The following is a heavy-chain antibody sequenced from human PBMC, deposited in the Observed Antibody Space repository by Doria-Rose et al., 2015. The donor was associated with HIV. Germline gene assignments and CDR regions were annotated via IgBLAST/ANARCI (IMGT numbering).Heavy chain of an antibody. V-gene: IGHV2-26*01. J-gene: IGHJ4*02. CDR2: IFSDDER. CDR1: GVSLSSPGMG. D-gene: IGHD6-13*01. CDR3: ARIKSSRWYHKYYFDF. Sequence: QVTLKESGPVLVKPTETLTLTCTVSGVSLSSPGMGVSWIRQPPGKALEWLANIFSDDERSYKTSLKSRLTISGGTSKSQVVLTMTDMDAVDTATYYCARIKSSRWYHKYYFDFWGQGTLVIVSA.